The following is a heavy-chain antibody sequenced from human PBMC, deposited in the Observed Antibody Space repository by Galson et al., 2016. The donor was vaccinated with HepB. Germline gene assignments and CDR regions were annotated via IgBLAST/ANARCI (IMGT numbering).Heavy chain of an antibody. V-gene: IGHV3-48*01. J-gene: IGHJ4*02. CDR3: AREGTFTAYNFDS. CDR2: ISGSSRDI. Sequence: VRLAPGKGLEWVSYISGSSRDIYYADSVRGRFTISRDNAKNSLYLQMNSLTAEDTAVYYCAREGTFTAYNFDSWGRGTLVTVSS. D-gene: IGHD2-21*02.